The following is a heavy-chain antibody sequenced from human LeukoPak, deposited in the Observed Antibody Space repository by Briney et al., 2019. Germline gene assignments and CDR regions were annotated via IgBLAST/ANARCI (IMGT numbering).Heavy chain of an antibody. CDR1: GFTFSNYA. CDR3: ATGDGSGTNYFYYYGMDV. V-gene: IGHV3-23*01. Sequence: GGSLRLSCVASGFTFSNYAMSWVRQAPGKGLEWVSGISGSGDSTYYADSVKGRFTISRDDSKNTLYVQMSSLRAEDTATYYCATGDGSGTNYFYYYGMDVWGQGTRVTVSS. J-gene: IGHJ6*02. CDR2: ISGSGDST. D-gene: IGHD3-10*01.